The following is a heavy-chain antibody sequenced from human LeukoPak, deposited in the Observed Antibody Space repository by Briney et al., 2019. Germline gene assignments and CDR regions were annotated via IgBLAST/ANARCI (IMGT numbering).Heavy chain of an antibody. CDR1: GFTVSSNY. CDR3: AKDTYYDILTASPNY. Sequence: GGSLRLSCAVSGFTVSSNYMSWVRQAPGKGLEWVSTIYSGGTTYYADSVKGRFTISRDNAKNSLYLQMNSLRAEDTALYYCAKDTYYDILTASPNYWGQGTLVTVSS. CDR2: IYSGGTT. V-gene: IGHV3-53*05. J-gene: IGHJ4*02. D-gene: IGHD3-9*01.